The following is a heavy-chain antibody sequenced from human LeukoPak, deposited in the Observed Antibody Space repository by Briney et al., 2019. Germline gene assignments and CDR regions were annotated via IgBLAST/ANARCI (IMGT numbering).Heavy chain of an antibody. CDR1: GNPFTGYY. CDR2: INPNSGGT. Sequence: ASVKVSCKASGNPFTGYYMPWVRQAPGQGLEWRGWINPNSGGTNYAQKFQGRVTMTRDTSISTAYMELSRLRSDDTAVYYCAREGGSYSSAIDYWGQGTLVTVSS. D-gene: IGHD1-26*01. J-gene: IGHJ4*02. V-gene: IGHV1-2*02. CDR3: AREGGSYSSAIDY.